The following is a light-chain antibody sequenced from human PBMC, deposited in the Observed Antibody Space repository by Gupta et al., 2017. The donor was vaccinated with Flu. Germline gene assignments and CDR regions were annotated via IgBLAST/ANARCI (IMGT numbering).Light chain of an antibody. J-gene: IGLJ3*02. CDR1: ILSERY. Sequence: YQLTQPPSVSVAPGQTASLSCSGDILSERYAYWYQQKSGQAPVLVIYKDSKRASEIPERFSGSSSGTTATLTISGVQAEDEADYYCQASDGAATWVFGGGTRLTAL. CDR2: KDS. CDR3: QASDGAATWV. V-gene: IGLV3-25*03.